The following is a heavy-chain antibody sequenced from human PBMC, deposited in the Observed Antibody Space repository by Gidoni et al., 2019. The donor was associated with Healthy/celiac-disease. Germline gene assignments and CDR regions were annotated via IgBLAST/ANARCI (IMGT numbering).Heavy chain of an antibody. D-gene: IGHD1-26*01. J-gene: IGHJ4*02. CDR1: GGSFSGYY. CDR3: ASSPIVGAREGYFDY. Sequence: QVQLQQLGAGLLKPSETLSLTCAVYGGSFSGYYWSWIRQPPGKGLEWIGEINHSGSTNYNPSLKSRVTISVDTSKNQFSLKLSSVTAADTAVYYCASSPIVGAREGYFDYWGQGTLVTVSS. V-gene: IGHV4-34*01. CDR2: INHSGST.